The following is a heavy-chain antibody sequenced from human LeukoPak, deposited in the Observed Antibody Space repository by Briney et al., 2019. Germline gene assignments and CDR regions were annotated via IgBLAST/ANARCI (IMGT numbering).Heavy chain of an antibody. Sequence: GESLKISCKGSGYSFTSYWVGWVRQMPGKGLEWMGIIYPGDSDTRYSPSFQGQVTISADKSISTAYLQWSSLEASDTAMYYCARGKKRVGYYDSSGYYEYYFDYWGQGTQVTVSS. CDR1: GYSFTSYW. CDR3: ARGKKRVGYYDSSGYYEYYFDY. V-gene: IGHV5-51*01. D-gene: IGHD3-22*01. CDR2: IYPGDSDT. J-gene: IGHJ4*02.